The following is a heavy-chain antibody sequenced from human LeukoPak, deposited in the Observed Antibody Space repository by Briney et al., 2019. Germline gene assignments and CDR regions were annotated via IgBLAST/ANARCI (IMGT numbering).Heavy chain of an antibody. CDR3: AKGGRIEAAGNIDY. Sequence: GGSLRLSCAASGFTFSSYAMSWVRQAPGKGLEWVSVITGSGGSTYYAGSMKGRFTISRDNSKNTLYLQMSSLRADDTAVYYCAKGGRIEAAGNIDYWGQGTLVTVSS. CDR2: ITGSGGST. J-gene: IGHJ4*02. V-gene: IGHV3-23*01. D-gene: IGHD6-13*01. CDR1: GFTFSSYA.